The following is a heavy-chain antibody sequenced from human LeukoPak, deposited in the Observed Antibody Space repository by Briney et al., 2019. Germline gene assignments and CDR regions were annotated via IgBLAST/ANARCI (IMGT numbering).Heavy chain of an antibody. Sequence: GGSLRLSCAASGFTFSSYGMHWVRQAPGKGLEWVAVISYDGSNKYYADSVKGRFTISRDNSKNTLYLQMNSLRAEDTAVYYCAKLYGDYSFDYWGQGALDTVSS. CDR2: ISYDGSNK. V-gene: IGHV3-30*18. D-gene: IGHD4-17*01. CDR3: AKLYGDYSFDY. CDR1: GFTFSSYG. J-gene: IGHJ4*02.